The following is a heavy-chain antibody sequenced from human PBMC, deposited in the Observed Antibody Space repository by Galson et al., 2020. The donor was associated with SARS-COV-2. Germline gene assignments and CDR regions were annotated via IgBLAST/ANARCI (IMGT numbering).Heavy chain of an antibody. V-gene: IGHV4-31*03. Sequence: SETMSLTCTVSGGSISSGGYYWSWIRQHPGKGLEWIGYIYYSGSTYYNPSLKSRVTISVDTSKNQFSLKLSSVTAADTAVYYCARDSRGYYYGAGPYYYGMDVWGQGTTVTVSS. CDR3: ARDSRGYYYGAGPYYYGMDV. D-gene: IGHD3-10*01. CDR2: IYYSGST. J-gene: IGHJ6*02. CDR1: GGSISSGGYY.